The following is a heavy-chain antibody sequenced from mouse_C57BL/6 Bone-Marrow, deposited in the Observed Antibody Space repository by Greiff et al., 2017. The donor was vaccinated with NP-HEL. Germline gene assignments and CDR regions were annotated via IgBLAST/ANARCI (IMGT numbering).Heavy chain of an antibody. CDR3: ARDYYGSSSDG. D-gene: IGHD1-1*01. Sequence: QVQLQQSGAELVRPGASVKLSCKASGYTFTDYYINWVKQRPGQGLEWIARIYPGSGNTYYNEKFKGKATLTAEKSSSTAYMQLSSLTSEDSAVYFCARDYYGSSSDGWGQGTTLTVSS. CDR2: IYPGSGNT. V-gene: IGHV1-76*01. CDR1: GYTFTDYY. J-gene: IGHJ2*01.